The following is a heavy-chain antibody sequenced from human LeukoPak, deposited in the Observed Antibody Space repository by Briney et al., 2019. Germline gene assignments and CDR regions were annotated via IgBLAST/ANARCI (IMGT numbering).Heavy chain of an antibody. CDR1: GFTFSSYW. J-gene: IGHJ6*03. CDR2: INTDGSST. D-gene: IGHD6-13*01. Sequence: GGSLRLSCAASGFTFSSYWMHWVRQAPGKGLVWVSRINTDGSSTSYADSVKGRFTISRDNAKNTLYLQTNSLRAEDTAVYYCARVAAGRYYYYYDMGVWGKGTTVTVSS. V-gene: IGHV3-74*01. CDR3: ARVAAGRYYYYYDMGV.